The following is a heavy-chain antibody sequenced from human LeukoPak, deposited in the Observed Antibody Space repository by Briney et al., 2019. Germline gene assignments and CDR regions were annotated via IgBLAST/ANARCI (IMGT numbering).Heavy chain of an antibody. V-gene: IGHV1-18*01. CDR2: ISAYNGNT. D-gene: IGHD6-13*01. CDR1: GYTFTSYG. J-gene: IGHJ4*02. CDR3: ARDPPWQQQNTEGY. Sequence: ASVNVSCKASGYTFTSYGISWVRQAPGQGLEWMGWISAYNGNTNYAQKLQGRVTMTTDTSTSTAYMELRSLRSDDTAVYYCARDPPWQQQNTEGYWGQGTLVTVSS.